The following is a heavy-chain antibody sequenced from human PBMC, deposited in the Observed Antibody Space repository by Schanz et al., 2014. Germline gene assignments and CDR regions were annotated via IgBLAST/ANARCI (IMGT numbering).Heavy chain of an antibody. CDR1: GYTFTSYS. Sequence: QVQLVQSGAEVKKPGASVKVSCKASGYTFTSYSMHWVRQAPGQGLEWMGIINLSGGSTNNAQKFQSILTMTRDTSTSTVYMELSSLRSEDTTVYCCARSNYYDNSEYYNSFAYWGQGTLVTVSS. CDR2: INLSGGST. V-gene: IGHV1-46*01. D-gene: IGHD3-22*01. CDR3: ARSNYYDNSEYYNSFAY. J-gene: IGHJ4*02.